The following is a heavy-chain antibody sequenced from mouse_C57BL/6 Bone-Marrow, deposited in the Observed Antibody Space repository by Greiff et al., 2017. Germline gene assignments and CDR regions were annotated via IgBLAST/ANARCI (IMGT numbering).Heavy chain of an antibody. CDR1: GYTFTSYW. D-gene: IGHD2-4*01. V-gene: IGHV1-64*01. J-gene: IGHJ3*01. CDR3: AAIYYDYPWFAY. Sequence: VQLQQPGAELVKPGASVKLSCRASGYTFTSYWMHWVKQRPGQGLEWIGMIHPNSGSTNYNETFKSKATLTVDKSSSTAYMQLSSLTSEDSAVYYCAAIYYDYPWFAYWGQGTLVTVSA. CDR2: IHPNSGST.